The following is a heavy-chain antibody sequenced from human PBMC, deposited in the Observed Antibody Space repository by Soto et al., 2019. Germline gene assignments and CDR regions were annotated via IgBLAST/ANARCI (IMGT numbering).Heavy chain of an antibody. CDR3: AAREPTVTTGGGDAFDI. CDR2: ISAYNGNT. CDR1: GYTFTSYG. V-gene: IGHV1-18*04. D-gene: IGHD4-17*01. Sequence: QVQLVQSGAEVKKPGASVKVSCKASGYTFTSYGISWVRQAPGQGLEWMGWISAYNGNTNYAQKLQGRVTMTTDTSTRQAQMELRGLGAVATAVYSCAAREPTVTTGGGDAFDIWGQGTMVTVSS. J-gene: IGHJ3*02.